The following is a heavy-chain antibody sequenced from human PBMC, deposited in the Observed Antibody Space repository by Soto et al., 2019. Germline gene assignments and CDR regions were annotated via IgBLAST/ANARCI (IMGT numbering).Heavy chain of an antibody. CDR1: GFSFSSYS. CDR2: ISYDGSNK. V-gene: IGHV3-30-3*01. Sequence: GGSLRLSCAASGFSFSSYSMNWVRQAPGKGLEWVAVISYDGSNKYYADSVKGRFTISRDNSKNTLYLQMNSLRAEDTAVYYCARDQVGATPYNWFDPWGQGTLVTVSS. D-gene: IGHD1-26*01. CDR3: ARDQVGATPYNWFDP. J-gene: IGHJ5*02.